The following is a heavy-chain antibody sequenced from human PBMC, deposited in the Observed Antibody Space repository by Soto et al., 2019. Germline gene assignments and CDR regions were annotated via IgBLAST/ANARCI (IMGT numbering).Heavy chain of an antibody. Sequence: SETLSLTCTVSGGSISSGGYYWSWIRQHPGKGLEWIGYIYYSGSTYYNPSLKSRVTISVDTSKNQFSLKLSSVTAADTAVYYRARELLWPGSLAIDYWGQGTLVTVSS. D-gene: IGHD2-21*01. CDR3: ARELLWPGSLAIDY. CDR1: GGSISSGGYY. CDR2: IYYSGST. V-gene: IGHV4-31*03. J-gene: IGHJ4*02.